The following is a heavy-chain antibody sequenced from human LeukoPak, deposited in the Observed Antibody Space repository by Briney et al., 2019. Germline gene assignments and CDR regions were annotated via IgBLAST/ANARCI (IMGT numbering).Heavy chain of an antibody. Sequence: SETLSLTCTVSGGSISSSSYYWGWIRQPPGKGLEWIGGIYYSGSTYYNPSLKSRVTISVDTSKNQFSLKLSSVTAADTAVYYCATLIAVADYFDYWGQGTLVTVSS. J-gene: IGHJ4*02. CDR1: GGSISSSSYY. V-gene: IGHV4-39*01. CDR2: IYYSGST. CDR3: ATLIAVADYFDY. D-gene: IGHD6-19*01.